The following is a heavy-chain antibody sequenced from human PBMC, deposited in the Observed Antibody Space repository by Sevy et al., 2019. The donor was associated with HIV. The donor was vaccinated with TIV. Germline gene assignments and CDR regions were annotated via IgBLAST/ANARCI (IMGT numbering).Heavy chain of an antibody. D-gene: IGHD5-18*01. CDR1: GFTVNSNY. J-gene: IGHJ4*02. CDR3: ARRKSGYGYALNY. V-gene: IGHV3-66*04. Sequence: GGSLRLSYAASGFTVNSNYMTWVRQAPGKGLEGVSVIHSDDTTYHADSVKDRFTISRDNFKNTLYLHMSSLRAEDTAVYYCARRKSGYGYALNYWGQGTLVTVSS. CDR2: IHSDDTT.